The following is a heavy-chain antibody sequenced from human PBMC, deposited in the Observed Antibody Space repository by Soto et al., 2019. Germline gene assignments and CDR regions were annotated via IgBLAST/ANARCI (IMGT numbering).Heavy chain of an antibody. Sequence: GGSLRLSCAASGFTFSTYAMSWVRQAPGKGLEWVSGIGDSTYYADSAKGRFTVSRDNSKNTLYLQMNSLRAEDTAVYYCARDWYSSSTDYWGQGTLVTVSS. CDR2: IGDST. J-gene: IGHJ4*02. CDR1: GFTFSTYA. D-gene: IGHD6-13*01. V-gene: IGHV3-23*01. CDR3: ARDWYSSSTDY.